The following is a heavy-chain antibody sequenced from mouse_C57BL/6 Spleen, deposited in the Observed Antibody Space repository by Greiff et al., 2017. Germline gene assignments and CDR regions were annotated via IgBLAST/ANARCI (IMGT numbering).Heavy chain of an antibody. CDR1: GFTFSDYY. V-gene: IGHV5-16*01. CDR2: INSDGSST. CDR3: ARNYGSSSMDY. Sequence: VQLKESEGGLVQPGSSMKLSCTASGFTFSDYYMAWVRQVPEKGLEWVANINSDGSSTYYLDYLKSRFIISKDKAKNILYLQMSSLKSEDTATCYCARNYGSSSMDYWGQGTSVTVSS. J-gene: IGHJ4*01. D-gene: IGHD1-1*01.